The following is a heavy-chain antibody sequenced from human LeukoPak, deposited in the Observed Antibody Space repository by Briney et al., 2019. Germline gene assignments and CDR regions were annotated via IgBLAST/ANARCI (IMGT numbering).Heavy chain of an antibody. CDR2: SGTAGDT. CDR3: AKKTPGTYPFDY. J-gene: IGHJ4*02. CDR1: GFTFGSSA. V-gene: IGHV3-23*01. D-gene: IGHD6-13*01. Sequence: PGGSLRLSCAASGFTFGSSAMNWVRQVPGKGLEWVSASGTAGDTYYADSVKGRFTISRDDSKNTLCLQMTSLRAEDTAVYYCAKKTPGTYPFDYWGQGTLVTVSP.